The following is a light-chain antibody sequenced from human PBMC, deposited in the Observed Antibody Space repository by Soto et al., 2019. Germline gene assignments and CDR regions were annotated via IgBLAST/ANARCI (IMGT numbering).Light chain of an antibody. CDR3: QSYDNSLRAYV. CDR2: DNT. J-gene: IGLJ1*01. V-gene: IGLV1-40*01. Sequence: QSVLTQPASVSGAPGQTVSISCTGTTSNLGAGYDVHWYRHLPGTAPTLLISDNTNRPSGVPDRFSGSKSGTSASLAISGLQSEDEADYYCQSYDNSLRAYVFGPGTKVTV. CDR1: TSNLGAGYD.